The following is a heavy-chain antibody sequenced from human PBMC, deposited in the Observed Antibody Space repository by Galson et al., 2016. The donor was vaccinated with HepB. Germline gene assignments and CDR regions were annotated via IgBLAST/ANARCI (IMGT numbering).Heavy chain of an antibody. J-gene: IGHJ4*02. D-gene: IGHD3-10*01. CDR1: GYTFTSYG. V-gene: IGHV1-18*01. CDR3: ARGPLLFGELAIDY. Sequence: SVKVSCKASGYTFTSYGIGWVRQAPGQGLEWMGWISAYNGNTNYAQKLQGRVTMTTDTSTSTAYMELRSLRSDDTAVYYCARGPLLFGELAIDYWGQGTLVTVSS. CDR2: ISAYNGNT.